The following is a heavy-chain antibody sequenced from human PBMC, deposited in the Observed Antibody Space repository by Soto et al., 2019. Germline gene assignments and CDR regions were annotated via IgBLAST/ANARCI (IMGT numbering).Heavy chain of an antibody. V-gene: IGHV3-33*01. CDR1: GFTFSSYG. CDR3: ASLSGGYDSSGYYLFDY. J-gene: IGHJ4*02. Sequence: QVQLVESGGGVVQPGRSLRLSCAASGFTFSSYGMHWVRQAPGKGLEWVAVIWYDGSNKYYADSVKGRFTISRDNSKNTLYLQMNSLRAEDTAVYYCASLSGGYDSSGYYLFDYWGQGTLVTVSS. D-gene: IGHD3-22*01. CDR2: IWYDGSNK.